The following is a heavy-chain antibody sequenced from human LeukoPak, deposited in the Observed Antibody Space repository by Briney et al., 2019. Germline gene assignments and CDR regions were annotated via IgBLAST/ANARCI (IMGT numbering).Heavy chain of an antibody. CDR1: GGSISSYY. J-gene: IGHJ4*02. CDR2: IYYSGST. Sequence: SETLSLTCTVSGGSISSYYWSWIRQPPGKGLEWIGYIYYSGSTDYNPSLKSRLTISVDTSKNQVSLKLSSVTAADTAVYYCARADQYGSGIDYWGQGTLVTVSS. V-gene: IGHV4-59*01. D-gene: IGHD3-10*01. CDR3: ARADQYGSGIDY.